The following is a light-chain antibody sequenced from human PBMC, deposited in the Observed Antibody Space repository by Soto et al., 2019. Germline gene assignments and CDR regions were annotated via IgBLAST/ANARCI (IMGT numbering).Light chain of an antibody. J-gene: IGLJ1*01. Sequence: QSVLTQPPSASGTPGQRVTISCSGSRSDIGSNYVYWYQHLPGMAPKLLIYRNDQRPSGVPDRISGSKSGTSASLAIIGLRSEDEAEYYCCSYAGSSTWLFGTGTKVTVL. CDR2: RND. CDR1: RSDIGSNY. V-gene: IGLV1-47*01. CDR3: CSYAGSSTWL.